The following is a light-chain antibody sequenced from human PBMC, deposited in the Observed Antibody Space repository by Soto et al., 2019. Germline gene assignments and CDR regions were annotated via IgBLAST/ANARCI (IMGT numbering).Light chain of an antibody. Sequence: EIVMTQSPATLSVSPRERATLSCRASQGVSSNLAWHQQKPGQAPRLLIYGASNRATGIPDRFSGSASGTDFTLTISRLAPEDSAVYYCQQYGSPGTFGHGTKVDIK. CDR1: QGVSSN. CDR3: QQYGSPGT. V-gene: IGKV3-20*01. J-gene: IGKJ1*01. CDR2: GAS.